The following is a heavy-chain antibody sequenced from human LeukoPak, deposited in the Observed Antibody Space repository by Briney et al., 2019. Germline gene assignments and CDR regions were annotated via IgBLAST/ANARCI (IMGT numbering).Heavy chain of an antibody. CDR1: GYTFTSYG. CDR2: ISAYNGNT. CDR3: ARDRYCYGSAGYYFDY. V-gene: IGHV1-18*01. J-gene: IGHJ4*02. Sequence: GASVKVSCKASGYTFTSYGISWVRQAPGQGLEWMGWISAYNGNTNYAQKLQGRVTMTTDTSTSTAYMELRSLRSDDTAVYYCARDRYCYGSAGYYFDYWGQGTLVSVSS. D-gene: IGHD3-10*01.